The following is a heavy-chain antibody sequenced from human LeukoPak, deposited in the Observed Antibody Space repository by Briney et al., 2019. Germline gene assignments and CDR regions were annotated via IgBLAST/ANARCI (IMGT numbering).Heavy chain of an antibody. V-gene: IGHV4-34*01. CDR3: ARTTEGGYTYGYFYYYYMDV. D-gene: IGHD5-18*01. CDR2: INDSGST. J-gene: IGHJ6*03. Sequence: SETLSLTCAVFGESFSVYYWTWIRQPPGKGLEWIGEINDSGSTSYNPSLKSRVTISVDTSKNQFSLKLTSVTAADTAVYYCARTTEGGYTYGYFYYYYMDVWGKGNTVTIS. CDR1: GESFSVYY.